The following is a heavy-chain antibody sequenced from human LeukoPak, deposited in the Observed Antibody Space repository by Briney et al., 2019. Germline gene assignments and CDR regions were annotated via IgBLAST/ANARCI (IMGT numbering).Heavy chain of an antibody. CDR2: INPNSGGT. Sequence: ASVKVSCKASGYTFTGYYMHWVRQAPGQGLEWMGWINPNSGGTNYAQKFQGRVTITTDESTSTAYMELSSLRSEDTAVYYCARGGLATALISYYYMDVWGKGTTVTVSS. CDR1: GYTFTGYY. V-gene: IGHV1-2*02. CDR3: ARGGLATALISYYYMDV. D-gene: IGHD1-26*01. J-gene: IGHJ6*03.